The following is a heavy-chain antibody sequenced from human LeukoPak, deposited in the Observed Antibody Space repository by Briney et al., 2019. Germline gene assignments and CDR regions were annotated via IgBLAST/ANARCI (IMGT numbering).Heavy chain of an antibody. D-gene: IGHD5-24*01. CDR2: LSYDGTNN. CDR3: AGGLLEAQGWLQWLGTVYSMDV. V-gene: IGHV3-30-3*01. J-gene: IGHJ6*02. Sequence: GGSLRLSCAASGFTITTFYMHWVRQAPGKGLQWVASLSYDGTNNFYSESVKGRFTISRDNARNSLYLQMNSLRVDDTAVYYCAGGLLEAQGWLQWLGTVYSMDVWGQGTPVTVSS. CDR1: GFTITTFY.